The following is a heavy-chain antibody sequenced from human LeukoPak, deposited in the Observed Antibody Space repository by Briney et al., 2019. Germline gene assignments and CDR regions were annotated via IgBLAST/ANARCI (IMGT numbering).Heavy chain of an antibody. V-gene: IGHV4-61*01. CDR3: ARVRTGSYYIDY. J-gene: IGHJ4*02. Sequence: SETLSLTCTVSGGSVSSNSYYWSWTRQPPGKGLECIGYLFYSGSTNYNPSLKSRVTISVDTSKDQFSLKLNSVTAADTAVYYCARVRTGSYYIDYWGQGTLVTVSS. D-gene: IGHD1-26*01. CDR1: GGSVSSNSYY. CDR2: LFYSGST.